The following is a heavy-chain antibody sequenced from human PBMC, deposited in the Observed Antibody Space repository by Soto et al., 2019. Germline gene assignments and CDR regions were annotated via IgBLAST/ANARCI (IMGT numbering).Heavy chain of an antibody. CDR2: IYYSGST. Sequence: SETLSLTCTVSGGSISSYYWGWIRQPPGKGLEWIGSIYYSGSTYYNPSLKSRVTISVDTSKNQFSLKLSSVTAADTAVYYCARTDSGYDFLYFDYWGQGTLVTVSS. CDR3: ARTDSGYDFLYFDY. D-gene: IGHD3-22*01. V-gene: IGHV4-39*01. CDR1: GGSISSYY. J-gene: IGHJ4*02.